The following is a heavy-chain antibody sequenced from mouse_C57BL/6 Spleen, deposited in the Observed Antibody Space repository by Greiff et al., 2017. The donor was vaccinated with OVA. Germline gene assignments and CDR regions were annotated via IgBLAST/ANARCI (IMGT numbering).Heavy chain of an antibody. J-gene: IGHJ4*01. CDR3: ARYSNYVDYYAMDY. CDR2: IDPSDSYT. CDR1: GYTFTSYW. D-gene: IGHD2-5*01. V-gene: IGHV1-69*01. Sequence: QVQLKQPGAELVMPGASVKLSCKASGYTFTSYWMHWVKQRPGQGLEWIGEIDPSDSYTNYNQKFKGKSTLTVDKSSSTAYMQLSSLTSEDSAVYYCARYSNYVDYYAMDYWGQGTSVTVSS.